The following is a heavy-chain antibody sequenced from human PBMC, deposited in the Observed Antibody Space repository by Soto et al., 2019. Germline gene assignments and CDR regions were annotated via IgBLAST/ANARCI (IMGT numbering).Heavy chain of an antibody. D-gene: IGHD3-3*01. V-gene: IGHV1-2*04. CDR2: INPNSGGT. CDR3: ARPNYGFRSGAPKYYFDY. CDR1: GYTFTGYY. J-gene: IGHJ4*02. Sequence: ASVKVSCKASGYTFTGYYMHWVRQAPGQGLEWMGWINPNSGGTNYAQKFQGWVTMTRDTSISTAYMELSRLRSDDTAVYYCARPNYGFRSGAPKYYFDYWCKGTLVTVSS.